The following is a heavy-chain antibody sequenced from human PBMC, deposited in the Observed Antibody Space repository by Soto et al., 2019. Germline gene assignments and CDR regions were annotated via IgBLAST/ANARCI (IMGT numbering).Heavy chain of an antibody. CDR1: EVKCIGYA. J-gene: IGHJ3*02. CDR2: ISYDGSNK. V-gene: IGHV3-30-3*01. CDR3: ARSDGGRGAFDI. Sequence: QIVSYAAAEVKCIGYAGHRIIQNPGKGLEWVAVISYDGSNKYYADSVKGRFTISRDNSKNTLYLQMNSLRAEDTAVYYCARSDGGRGAFDICGQGTMGTV. D-gene: IGHD3-10*01.